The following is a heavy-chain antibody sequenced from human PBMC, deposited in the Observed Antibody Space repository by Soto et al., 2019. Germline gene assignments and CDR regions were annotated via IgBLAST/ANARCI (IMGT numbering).Heavy chain of an antibody. Sequence: SETLSLTCTVSGGSISSGGYYWTWIRQHPGKGLEWIGHIYYSVNTYYNPSLKRRVIISVDTSKNQFSLKLTSVTAADTAVYYCARDVEVAGPDVWGRGTTVTVSS. CDR1: GGSISSGGYY. CDR3: ARDVEVAGPDV. J-gene: IGHJ6*02. D-gene: IGHD6-19*01. V-gene: IGHV4-31*03. CDR2: IYYSVNT.